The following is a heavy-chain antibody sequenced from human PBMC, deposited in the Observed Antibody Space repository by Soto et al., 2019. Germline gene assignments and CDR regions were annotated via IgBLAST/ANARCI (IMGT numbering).Heavy chain of an antibody. CDR2: ISSSSSYT. J-gene: IGHJ6*02. Sequence: GGSLRLSCAASGFTVSDYYMSWIRQAPGKGLEWVSYISSSSSYTNYADSVKGRFTISRDNAKNTLYLQMNSLRAEDTAVYYCARTKALLGPEDIVVVVAATPDYYYGMDVWGQGTTVTVSS. CDR1: GFTVSDYY. CDR3: ARTKALLGPEDIVVVVAATPDYYYGMDV. D-gene: IGHD2-15*01. V-gene: IGHV3-11*06.